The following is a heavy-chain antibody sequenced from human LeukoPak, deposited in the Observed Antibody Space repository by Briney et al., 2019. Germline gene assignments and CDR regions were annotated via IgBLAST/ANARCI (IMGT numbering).Heavy chain of an antibody. CDR1: GVTVSGNY. CDR3: ARAVDYGDFYPSPFDY. CDR2: IYSGGST. V-gene: IGHV3-66*01. Sequence: GGSLRLSCAASGVTVSGNYMSWVRQAPGKGLEWVSVIYSGGSTYYADSVKGRFTISRDNSKNTLYLQMNSLRAEDTAVYYCARAVDYGDFYPSPFDYWGQGTLVTVSS. J-gene: IGHJ4*02. D-gene: IGHD4-17*01.